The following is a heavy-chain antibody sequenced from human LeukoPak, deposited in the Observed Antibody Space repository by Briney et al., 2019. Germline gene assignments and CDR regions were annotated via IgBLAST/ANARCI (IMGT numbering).Heavy chain of an antibody. CDR1: GFTFSSYS. V-gene: IGHV3-48*04. CDR2: ISSSSTI. J-gene: IGHJ4*02. CDR3: ARAYYDSSGYYYVYFDY. D-gene: IGHD3-22*01. Sequence: PGGSLRLSCAASGFTFSSYSMNWVCQAPGKGLEWVSYISSSSTIYYADSVKGRFTISRDNAKNSLYLQMNSLRAEDTAVYYCARAYYDSSGYYYVYFDYWGQGTLVTVSS.